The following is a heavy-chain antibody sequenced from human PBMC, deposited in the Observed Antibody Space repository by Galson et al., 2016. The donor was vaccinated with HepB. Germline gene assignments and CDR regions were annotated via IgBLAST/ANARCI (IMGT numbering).Heavy chain of an antibody. CDR2: IETAGAT. CDR1: GFTFSAHD. J-gene: IGHJ6*04. V-gene: IGHV3-13*01. D-gene: IGHD3-10*01. CDR3: ARGKALWTLPWNYGLDV. Sequence: LRLSCAASGFTFSAHDMHWVRQVTGKGLEWVSAIETAGATYYPDSVKGRFTISRENAKNSLYLQMNSLRAGDTAVYYCARGKALWTLPWNYGLDVWGKGTMVTVSS.